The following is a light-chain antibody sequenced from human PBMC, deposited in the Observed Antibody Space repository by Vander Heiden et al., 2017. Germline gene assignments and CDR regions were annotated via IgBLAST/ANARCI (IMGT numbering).Light chain of an antibody. CDR1: QSISSY. Sequence: DIQMTQSPSSLSASVGDRVTITCRASQSISSYLNWYQQKPGKAPKLLIYAASSLQSGVPSRFSGSGSGTDFTLTISRLQPEDFATYYWQQSDSTPYTFGQGTKLEIK. CDR3: QQSDSTPYT. V-gene: IGKV1-39*01. J-gene: IGKJ2*01. CDR2: AAS.